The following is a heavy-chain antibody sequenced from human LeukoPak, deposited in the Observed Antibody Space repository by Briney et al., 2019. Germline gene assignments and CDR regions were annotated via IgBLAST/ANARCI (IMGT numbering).Heavy chain of an antibody. CDR3: ARDSGEMRYYYYGMDV. Sequence: ASVKVSCKASGYTFTSYYMHWVRQAPGQGLEWMGMINPSGGSTSYAQKFQGRVTMTRDASTSTVYMELSSLRSEDTAVYYCARDSGEMRYYYYGMDVWGQGTTVTVSS. V-gene: IGHV1-46*01. CDR2: INPSGGST. D-gene: IGHD5-24*01. J-gene: IGHJ6*02. CDR1: GYTFTSYY.